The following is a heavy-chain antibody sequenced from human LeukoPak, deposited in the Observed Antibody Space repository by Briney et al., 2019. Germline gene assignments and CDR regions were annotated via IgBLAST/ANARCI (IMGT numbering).Heavy chain of an antibody. CDR2: IKQDGSEK. Sequence: GGSLRLSCAASGFTFSSYWMSWVRQAPGKGLEWVANIKQDGSEKYYVDSVKGRFTISRDNAKNSLYLQMNSLRAEDTAVYYCAKTLMVRGVIPFDYWGQGTLVTVSS. CDR3: AKTLMVRGVIPFDY. J-gene: IGHJ4*02. D-gene: IGHD3-10*01. V-gene: IGHV3-7*03. CDR1: GFTFSSYW.